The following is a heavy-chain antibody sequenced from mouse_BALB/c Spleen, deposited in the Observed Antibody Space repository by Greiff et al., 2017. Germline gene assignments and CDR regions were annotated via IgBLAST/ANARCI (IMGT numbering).Heavy chain of an antibody. CDR1: GYTFSSYW. D-gene: IGHD2-3*01. Sequence: VMLVESGAELMKPGASVKISCKATGYTFSSYWIEWVKQRPGHGLEWIGEILPGSGSTNYNEKFKGKATFTADTSSNTAYMQLSSLTSEDSAVYYCARSYDLTGFAYWGQGTLVTVSA. V-gene: IGHV1-9*01. CDR3: ARSYDLTGFAY. CDR2: ILPGSGST. J-gene: IGHJ3*01.